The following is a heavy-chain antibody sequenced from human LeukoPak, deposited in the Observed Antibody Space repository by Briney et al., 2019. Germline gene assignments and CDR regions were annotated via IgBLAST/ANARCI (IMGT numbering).Heavy chain of an antibody. CDR1: GGSFSGYY. CDR2: INHSGST. Sequence: PSETLSLTCAVYGGSFSGYYWSWIRQPPGKGLEWIGEINHSGSTNYNPSLKSRVTISVDTSKNQFSLKLSSVTAADTAVYYCARAYHDFWSGYLTHAFDIWGQGTMVTVSS. J-gene: IGHJ3*02. CDR3: ARAYHDFWSGYLTHAFDI. V-gene: IGHV4-34*01. D-gene: IGHD3-3*01.